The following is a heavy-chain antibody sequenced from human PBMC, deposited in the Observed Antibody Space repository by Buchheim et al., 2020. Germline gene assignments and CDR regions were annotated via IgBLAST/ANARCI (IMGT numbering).Heavy chain of an antibody. Sequence: QVQLQESGPGLVKPSGTLSLTCAVSSGSISSSYWWSWVRQPPGKGLEWIGEISQSGDTSYTPSLKSRVSMSLDNSKNQLSLNLNSVTAADTAVYYCARVGAPPYSGYDVSDYWGQGTL. D-gene: IGHD5-12*01. CDR2: ISQSGDT. CDR3: ARVGAPPYSGYDVSDY. J-gene: IGHJ4*02. V-gene: IGHV4-4*02. CDR1: SGSISSSYW.